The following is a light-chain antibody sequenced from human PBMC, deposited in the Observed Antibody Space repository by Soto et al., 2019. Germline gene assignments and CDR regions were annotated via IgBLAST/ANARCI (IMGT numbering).Light chain of an antibody. CDR1: QSVSSNS. J-gene: IGKJ2*01. CDR2: GAS. Sequence: EIVLTQSPGTLSLSPGERATLSCRASQSVSSNSLAWYQHRPGQAPRLLIYGASSRATGVPDRFSGSGSGSGTDFTLTISRLEPEDFAVYYCQQYGSSPPYTFGQGTKLENK. V-gene: IGKV3-20*01. CDR3: QQYGSSPPYT.